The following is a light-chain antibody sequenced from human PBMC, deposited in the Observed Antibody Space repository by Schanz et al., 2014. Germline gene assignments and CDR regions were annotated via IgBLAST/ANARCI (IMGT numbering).Light chain of an antibody. Sequence: EIVMTQSPATLSVSPGERGTLSCRASQTVSNNLAWYQQKPGQTPRLLIYGASTRATGIPARFSGSGSGTEFTLTISSLQSEDFAVYYCQQYNGGTFGQGTKVEIK. CDR2: GAS. CDR1: QTVSNN. J-gene: IGKJ1*01. V-gene: IGKV3-15*01. CDR3: QQYNGGT.